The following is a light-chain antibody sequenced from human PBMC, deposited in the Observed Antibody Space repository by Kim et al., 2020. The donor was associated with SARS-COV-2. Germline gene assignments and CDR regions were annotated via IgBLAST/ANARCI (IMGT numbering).Light chain of an antibody. V-gene: IGKV3D-15*01. CDR1: QSVSSI. CDR2: GAS. Sequence: SGSTGERATLCGTDYQSVSSILARYQQKPGQAPRLRIYGASTRATSIPARFSGSGSGNAFTLTTSSRRSENFAVYYWQQYNNWRYSFGQGTRLEI. J-gene: IGKJ2*01. CDR3: QQYNNWRYS.